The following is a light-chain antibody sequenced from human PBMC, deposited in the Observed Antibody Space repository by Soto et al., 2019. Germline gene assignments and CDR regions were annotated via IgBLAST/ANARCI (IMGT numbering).Light chain of an antibody. V-gene: IGKV1-39*01. CDR1: QSINNY. Sequence: DIQMTQSPASLSVSVGDRVTITCRASQSINNYLNWYLQRPGQAPKLLIRSASTLQRGVPSRFSGSGSRTEFTLTIADLQPDDFGTYYCQQSLTMPITFGHGTRLRL. CDR2: SAS. CDR3: QQSLTMPIT. J-gene: IGKJ5*01.